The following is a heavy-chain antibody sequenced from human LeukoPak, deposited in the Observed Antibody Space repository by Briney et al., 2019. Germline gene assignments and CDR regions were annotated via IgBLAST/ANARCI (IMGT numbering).Heavy chain of an antibody. V-gene: IGHV3-13*01. J-gene: IGHJ2*01. Sequence: GALRLSCAAAGFTFSNYDMHWVRQPSGRGLEWVSAIDAAGDTNYPDSVKGRIAISRENAKNSLYLQMNSLRVGDTAVYYCARRAYGDYGRWYCDLWGRGTLVTVSS. CDR2: IDAAGDT. D-gene: IGHD4-17*01. CDR3: ARRAYGDYGRWYCDL. CDR1: GFTFSNYD.